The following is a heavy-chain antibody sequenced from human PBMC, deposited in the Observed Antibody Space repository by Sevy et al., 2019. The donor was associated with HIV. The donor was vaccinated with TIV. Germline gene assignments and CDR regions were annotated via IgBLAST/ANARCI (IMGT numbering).Heavy chain of an antibody. CDR2: IYYSGST. V-gene: IGHV4-59*01. CDR1: GGSISSYY. D-gene: IGHD6-13*01. Sequence: SETLSLTCTVSGGSISSYYWSWIRQPPGKGLEWIGYIYYSGSTNYNPSLKSRVTISVDTSKNQFSLKLSSVTAADTAVYYCARNHGYSCWYSTRYYGMDVWGQGTTVTVSS. J-gene: IGHJ6*02. CDR3: ARNHGYSCWYSTRYYGMDV.